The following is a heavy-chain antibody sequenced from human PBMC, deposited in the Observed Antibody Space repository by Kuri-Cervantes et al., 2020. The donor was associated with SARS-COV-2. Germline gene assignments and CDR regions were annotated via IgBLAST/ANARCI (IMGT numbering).Heavy chain of an antibody. V-gene: IGHV4-39*01. CDR1: GGSISSSSYY. CDR2: IYYSGST. Sequence: SETLSLTCTVSGGSISSSSYYWGWIRQPPGKVLEWIGSIYYSGSTYYNPSLKSRVTLSVDTSKNQYALKLSSVAAADTAVYYCARQMMSSITIFGVVITRNWFDPWGQGTLVTVSS. D-gene: IGHD3-3*01. J-gene: IGHJ5*02. CDR3: ARQMMSSITIFGVVITRNWFDP.